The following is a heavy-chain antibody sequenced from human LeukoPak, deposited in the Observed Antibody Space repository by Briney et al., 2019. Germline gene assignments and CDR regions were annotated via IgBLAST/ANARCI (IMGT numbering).Heavy chain of an antibody. V-gene: IGHV3-11*01. J-gene: IGHJ5*02. CDR1: GFTLSAYY. Sequence: GGSLRLSCAASGFTLSAYYMSWIRQAPGKGLEWVSYISSSVSSRYYADSVQGRFTISRDKARNSLYLQINSLRAEDTAVFYCARVTIIRGAKFFDPWGQGTLVTVSS. CDR3: ARVTIIRGAKFFDP. D-gene: IGHD3-10*01. CDR2: ISSSVSSR.